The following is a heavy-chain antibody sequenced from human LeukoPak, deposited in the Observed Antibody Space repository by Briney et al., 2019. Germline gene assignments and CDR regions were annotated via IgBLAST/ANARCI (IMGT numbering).Heavy chain of an antibody. CDR3: ARGYSSSWYGYYYYYYMDV. D-gene: IGHD6-13*01. Sequence: SVKVSCKASGGTFSSYAISWVRQAPGQGLEWMGGIIPIFGTANYAQKFQGRVMITADESTSTAYMELSSLRSEDTAVYYCARGYSSSWYGYYYYYYMDVWGKGTTVTVSS. CDR2: IIPIFGTA. V-gene: IGHV1-69*13. CDR1: GGTFSSYA. J-gene: IGHJ6*03.